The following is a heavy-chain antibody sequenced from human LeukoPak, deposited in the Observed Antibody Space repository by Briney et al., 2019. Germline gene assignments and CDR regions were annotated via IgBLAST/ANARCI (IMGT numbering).Heavy chain of an antibody. CDR3: AVSSWYNWFDP. CDR1: GGSISSYY. D-gene: IGHD6-13*01. V-gene: IGHV4-59*01. Sequence: SETLSLTCTVSGGSISSYYWSWIRQPPGKGLEWIGYIYYSGSTNYNPSLKSRVTISVDTSKNQLSLKLSSVTAADTAVYYCAVSSWYNWFDPWGQGTLVTVSS. J-gene: IGHJ5*02. CDR2: IYYSGST.